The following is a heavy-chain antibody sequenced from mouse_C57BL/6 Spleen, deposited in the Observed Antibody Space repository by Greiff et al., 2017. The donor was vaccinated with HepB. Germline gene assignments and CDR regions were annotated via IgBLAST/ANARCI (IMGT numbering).Heavy chain of an antibody. V-gene: IGHV1-15*01. CDR1: GYTFTDYE. Sequence: QVQLQQSGAELVRPGASVTLSCKASGYTFTDYEMHWVKQTPVHGLEWIGAIDPETGGTAYNQKFKGKAILTADKSSSTAYMELRSLTSEDSAVYYCTRPPWDFAWFAYWGQGTLVTVSA. CDR3: TRPPWDFAWFAY. D-gene: IGHD4-1*01. J-gene: IGHJ3*01. CDR2: IDPETGGT.